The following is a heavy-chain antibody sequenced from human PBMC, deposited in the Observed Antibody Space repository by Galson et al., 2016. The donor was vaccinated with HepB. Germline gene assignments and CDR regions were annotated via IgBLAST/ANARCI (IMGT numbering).Heavy chain of an antibody. CDR3: ARGVWAGELLYFDY. Sequence: SETLSLTCSVSGGPISSYYWSWIRQPPGKGLEWIGYVYYTGSTNYNPSLKSRVTMSIDTSKNQFSLNLRSVTAADTAVYYCARGVWAGELLYFDYWGQGTLVTVSS. J-gene: IGHJ4*02. CDR2: VYYTGST. CDR1: GGPISSYY. D-gene: IGHD3-10*01. V-gene: IGHV4-59*08.